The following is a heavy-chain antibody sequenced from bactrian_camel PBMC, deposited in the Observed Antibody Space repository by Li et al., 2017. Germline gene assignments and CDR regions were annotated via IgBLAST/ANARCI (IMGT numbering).Heavy chain of an antibody. CDR1: TYTSDTNC. D-gene: IGHD1*01. CDR2: INTFGGIT. CDR3: AAGWRITRTAWHYKDDYTN. J-gene: IGHJ4*01. V-gene: IGHV3S40*01. Sequence: VQLVESGGGSVQAGGSLSLSCVVSTYTSDTNCMGWFRQVPGKEREGVATINTFGGITYYANYVKGRFTISQEEVKSTVYLQMNSLKPEDTAMYYCAAGWRITRTAWHYKDDYTNWGQGTQVTVS.